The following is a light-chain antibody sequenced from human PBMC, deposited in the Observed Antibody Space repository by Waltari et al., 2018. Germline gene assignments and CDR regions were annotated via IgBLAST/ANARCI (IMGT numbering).Light chain of an antibody. Sequence: EIVLTQSPGTLSLSPGDRATLSCRASQTVRTTYLAWYQQKPGQAPTLLIYGASSRATGIPDRFSGSGSGTDFSHTISSLEPEDFAVYYCQQYDISPLTFGGGTKVEIK. V-gene: IGKV3-20*01. CDR2: GAS. CDR1: QTVRTTY. CDR3: QQYDISPLT. J-gene: IGKJ4*01.